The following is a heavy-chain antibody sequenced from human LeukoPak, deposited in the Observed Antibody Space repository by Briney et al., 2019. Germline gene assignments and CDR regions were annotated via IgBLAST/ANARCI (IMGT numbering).Heavy chain of an antibody. V-gene: IGHV3-7*01. J-gene: IGHJ3*02. Sequence: GGSLRLSCAASGFTFSNYWMSWVRQAPGKRLEWVANIKEDGSEKHYVDSMKGRFTISRDNDKNLLYLQMNSLRAEDTGVYYCARDPSGSYAFDIWGQGTMVTVSS. CDR1: GFTFSNYW. D-gene: IGHD1-26*01. CDR2: IKEDGSEK. CDR3: ARDPSGSYAFDI.